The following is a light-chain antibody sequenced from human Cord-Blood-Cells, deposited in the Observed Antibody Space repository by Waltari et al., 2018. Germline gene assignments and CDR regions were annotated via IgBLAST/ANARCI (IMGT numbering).Light chain of an antibody. J-gene: IGKJ4*01. Sequence: DIQMTQSPSSLSASVGDRVTITCRASQSIRSYLNWYQQKPGKAPKLLIYAASSLQSGVPSRFSGSGSGTDFTLTISSLQPEDFATYYCQQSYSTPRGFGGGTKVEIK. CDR3: QQSYSTPRG. V-gene: IGKV1-39*01. CDR1: QSIRSY. CDR2: AAS.